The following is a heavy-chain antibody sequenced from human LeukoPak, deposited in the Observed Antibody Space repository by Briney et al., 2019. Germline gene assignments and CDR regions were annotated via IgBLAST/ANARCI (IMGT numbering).Heavy chain of an antibody. CDR2: IYYSGST. Sequence: SETLSLTCTVSGGSISSYYWSWIRQPPGKGLEWIGYIYYSGSTNYNPSLKSRVTISVDTSKNQFSLKLSSVTAADTAVYYCARGRGYCSSTSCSDAFDIWGQGTMVTVSS. CDR3: ARGRGYCSSTSCSDAFDI. J-gene: IGHJ3*02. CDR1: GGSISSYY. V-gene: IGHV4-59*01. D-gene: IGHD2-2*01.